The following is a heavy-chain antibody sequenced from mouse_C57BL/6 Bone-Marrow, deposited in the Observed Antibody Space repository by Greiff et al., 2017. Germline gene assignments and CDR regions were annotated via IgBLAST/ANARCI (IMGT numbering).Heavy chain of an antibody. Sequence: EVQLVESGGDLVKPGGSLKLSCAASGFTFSSYGMSWVRQTPDKRLEWVATISSGGSYTYYPDSVKGRFTISRDNAKNTLYLQMSSLKSEDTAMYYCARGEGDYWGQGTTLTVSS. V-gene: IGHV5-6*01. CDR1: GFTFSSYG. J-gene: IGHJ2*01. CDR2: ISSGGSYT. CDR3: ARGEGDY.